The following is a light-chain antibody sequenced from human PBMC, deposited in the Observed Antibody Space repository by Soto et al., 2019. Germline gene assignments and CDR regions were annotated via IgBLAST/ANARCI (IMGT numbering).Light chain of an antibody. CDR3: QQSYNTPLT. J-gene: IGKJ3*01. CDR1: QSISSY. CDR2: AAS. Sequence: DIQMTQSPSSLSASVGDRVTITCRASQSISSYLNWYKQKPGKAPKFLIYAASSLQSGVPSRFSGSGSGTDFTLTISSLQPEDFATYYCQQSYNTPLTFGPGTKVDIK. V-gene: IGKV1-39*01.